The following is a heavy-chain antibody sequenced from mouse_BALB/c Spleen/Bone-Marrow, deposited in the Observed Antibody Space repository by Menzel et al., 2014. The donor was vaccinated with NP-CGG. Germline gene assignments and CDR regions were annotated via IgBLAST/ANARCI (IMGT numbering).Heavy chain of an antibody. J-gene: IGHJ2*01. CDR1: GYPFTDYN. V-gene: IGHV1S29*02. D-gene: IGHD1-1*01. CDR2: IYPHTSDT. CDR3: VRAPPITSVVTRDY. Sequence: VQLKQSGPELVKPGASVKISCKASGYPFTDYNMHWVKQSHGKSLVWIGYIYPHTSDTGYNQKFRNKATLTVDISSSTAYMVLRSLTSEDSAVYYCVRAPPITSVVTRDYWGQGTTLTISS.